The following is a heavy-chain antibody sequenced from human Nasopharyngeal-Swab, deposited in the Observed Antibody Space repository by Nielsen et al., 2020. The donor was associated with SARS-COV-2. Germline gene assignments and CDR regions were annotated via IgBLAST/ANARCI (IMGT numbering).Heavy chain of an antibody. J-gene: IGHJ6*02. CDR1: GFTFSSYA. V-gene: IGHV3-23*01. Sequence: GESLKISCAASGFTFSSYAMSWVRQAPGKGLEWVSAISGSGGSTYYADSVKGRFTISRDNPKNTLYLQMNSLRAEDTAVYYCANEPADYYYGMDVWGQGTTVTVSS. D-gene: IGHD6-13*01. CDR2: ISGSGGST. CDR3: ANEPADYYYGMDV.